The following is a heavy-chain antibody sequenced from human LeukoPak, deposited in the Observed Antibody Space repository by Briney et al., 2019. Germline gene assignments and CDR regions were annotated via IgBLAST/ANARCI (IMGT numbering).Heavy chain of an antibody. CDR3: ARAPYDFWSGYSPYYFDY. Sequence: GSLRLSCAASGFTFSSYGMHWVRQAPGKGLEWVAFIRYDGSNKYYADSVKGRFTISRDNAKNSLYLQMNSLRAEDTAVYYCARAPYDFWSGYSPYYFDYWGQGTLVTVSS. CDR1: GFTFSSYG. J-gene: IGHJ4*02. CDR2: IRYDGSNK. D-gene: IGHD3-3*01. V-gene: IGHV3-30*02.